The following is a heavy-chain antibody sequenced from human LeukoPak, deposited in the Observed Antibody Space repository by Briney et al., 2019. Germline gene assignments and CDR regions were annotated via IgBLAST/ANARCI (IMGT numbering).Heavy chain of an antibody. J-gene: IGHJ4*02. Sequence: SETLSLTCTVSGDSLINYYWSWIRQPPGKGLEWIGNIYYSGSTNYNPSLKSRVTISVDTSKNQFPLKLSSVTAADTAVYYCARGRIYYDSSGLGVWGQGTLVTVSS. CDR2: IYYSGST. D-gene: IGHD3-22*01. CDR1: GDSLINYY. V-gene: IGHV4-59*01. CDR3: ARGRIYYDSSGLGV.